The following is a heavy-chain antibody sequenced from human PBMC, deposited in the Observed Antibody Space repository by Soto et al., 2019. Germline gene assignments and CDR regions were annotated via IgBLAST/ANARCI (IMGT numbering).Heavy chain of an antibody. J-gene: IGHJ4*02. CDR2: IWPGNSDT. Sequence: GESLKISCKGSVYSFTTYWIGWVRQMPGKGLEWMGIIWPGNSDTRYSPTFQGHVTISADKSISTAYLQWRSLEASDTAMYYCARHLYHDSSGIYSPFDFWGQGILVTVS. CDR3: ARHLYHDSSGIYSPFDF. D-gene: IGHD3-22*01. CDR1: VYSFTTYW. V-gene: IGHV5-51*01.